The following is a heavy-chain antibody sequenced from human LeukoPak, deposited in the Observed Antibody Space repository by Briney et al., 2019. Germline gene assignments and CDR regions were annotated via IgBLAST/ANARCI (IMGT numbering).Heavy chain of an antibody. CDR2: INPNSGGT. V-gene: IGHV1-2*02. CDR1: GYTFTGYY. D-gene: IGHD2-15*01. J-gene: IGHJ5*02. Sequence: ASVKVSCKASGYTFTGYYMRWVRQAPGQGLEWMGWINPNSGGTNYAQKFQGRVIMTRDTSISTAYMELSRLRSDDTAVYYCAIGERYCSGGSCYSGVSGWFDPWGQGTLVTVSS. CDR3: AIGERYCSGGSCYSGVSGWFDP.